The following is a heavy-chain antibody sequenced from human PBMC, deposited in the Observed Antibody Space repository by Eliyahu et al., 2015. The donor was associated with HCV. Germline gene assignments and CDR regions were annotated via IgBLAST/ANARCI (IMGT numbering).Heavy chain of an antibody. CDR1: GFTFGDYA. V-gene: IGHV3-49*03. Sequence: EVQLVESGGGLVQPGRSLRLSCTASGFTFGDYAMSWFRQAPGKGLEWVGFIRSKAYGGTTEYAASVKGRFTISRDDSKSIAYLQMNSLKTEDTAVYYCTRDCSGGSCYGYFDYWGQGTLVTVSS. CDR3: TRDCSGGSCYGYFDY. CDR2: IRSKAYGGTT. D-gene: IGHD2-15*01. J-gene: IGHJ4*02.